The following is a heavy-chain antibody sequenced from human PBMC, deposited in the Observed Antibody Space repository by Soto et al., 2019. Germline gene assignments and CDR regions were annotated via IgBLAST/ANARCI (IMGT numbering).Heavy chain of an antibody. CDR2: ISSTTNYI. CDR1: GFTFTRYS. D-gene: IGHD1-26*01. V-gene: IGHV3-21*01. Sequence: GESLKISCAASGFTFTRYSMNWVRQAPGKGLEWVSSISSTTNYIYYADSMKGRFTVSRDNAKNSVYLEMNSLSAEDTAVYYCARVVSGDSNWFDPWGQGTLVTVSS. CDR3: ARVVSGDSNWFDP. J-gene: IGHJ5*02.